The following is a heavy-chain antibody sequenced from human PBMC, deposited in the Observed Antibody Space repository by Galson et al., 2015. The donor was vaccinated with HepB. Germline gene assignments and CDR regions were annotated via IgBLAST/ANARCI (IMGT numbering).Heavy chain of an antibody. V-gene: IGHV1-46*01. CDR2: INPSGGST. CDR3: ARDPIADNWFDP. CDR1: GYTFTSYY. D-gene: IGHD6-13*01. J-gene: IGHJ5*02. Sequence: CKASGYTFTSYYMHWVRQAPGQGLEWMGIINPSGGSTSYAQKFQGRVTMTRDTSTSTVYMELSSLRSEDTAVYYCARDPIADNWFDPWGQGTLVTVSS.